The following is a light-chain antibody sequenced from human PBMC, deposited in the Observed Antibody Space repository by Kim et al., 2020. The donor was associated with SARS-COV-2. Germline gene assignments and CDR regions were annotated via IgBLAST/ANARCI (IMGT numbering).Light chain of an antibody. CDR3: QKYNTAPWT. CDR2: ATS. Sequence: ASVGDIVTISRRTSQDIANSLAWYQQKPGTVPKLLIYATSTLQSGVPSRFSGSGSGTEFTLTIGSLQTEDVATYYCQKYNTAPWTFGPGTKVDIK. J-gene: IGKJ1*01. CDR1: QDIANS. V-gene: IGKV1-27*01.